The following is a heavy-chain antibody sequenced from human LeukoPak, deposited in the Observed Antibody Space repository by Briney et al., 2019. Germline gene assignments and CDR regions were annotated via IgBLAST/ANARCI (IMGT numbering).Heavy chain of an antibody. Sequence: SETLSLTCTVSGGSISSGDYYWSWIRQPPGKGLEWIVFIYHTGSFRYNPSRQSRFTISVDTSKNQFSLNLRSVTDADTAVYFCGRESRIVGTTSVWYYFDYWGQGTLVTVSS. J-gene: IGHJ4*02. CDR1: GGSISSGDYY. V-gene: IGHV4-30-4*01. CDR3: GRESRIVGTTSVWYYFDY. D-gene: IGHD1-26*01. CDR2: IYHTGSF.